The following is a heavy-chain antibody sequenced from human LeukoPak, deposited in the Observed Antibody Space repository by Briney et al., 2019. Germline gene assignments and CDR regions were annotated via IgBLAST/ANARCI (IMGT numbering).Heavy chain of an antibody. Sequence: GESLKISCTVSGYIFSTYLIGWVRQMPGKGLEWMGIIDPGDSDTRYSPSFQGQVTISADKSISTAYLQWSSLKASDTAMYYCARVRIPMDTPFDYWGQGTLVTVSS. CDR3: ARVRIPMDTPFDY. V-gene: IGHV5-51*01. D-gene: IGHD2-15*01. CDR2: IDPGDSDT. J-gene: IGHJ4*02. CDR1: GYIFSTYL.